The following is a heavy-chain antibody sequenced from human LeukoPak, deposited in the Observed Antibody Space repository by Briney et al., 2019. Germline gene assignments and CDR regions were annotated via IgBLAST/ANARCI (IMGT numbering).Heavy chain of an antibody. CDR3: AKDKGLAVAGTGY. CDR2: ISWNSGSI. J-gene: IGHJ4*02. D-gene: IGHD6-19*01. V-gene: IGHV3-9*01. CDR1: GFTFDDYA. Sequence: GGSLRLSCAASGFTFDDYAMHWVRQAPGRGLEWVSGISWNSGSIGYADSVKGRFTISRDNAKNSLYLQMNSLRAEDTALYYCAKDKGLAVAGTGYWGQGTLVTVSS.